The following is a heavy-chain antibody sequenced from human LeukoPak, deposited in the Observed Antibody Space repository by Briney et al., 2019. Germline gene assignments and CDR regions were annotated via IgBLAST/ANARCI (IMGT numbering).Heavy chain of an antibody. CDR3: ARGRVSSSTWYSTYYYYFYMDV. Sequence: PSETLSLTCTVSDDSLTMYYWTWIRQPPGKGLEWIGYVDHTGSTNFNPSLNGRVSISRDTSKNLFSLRLPSVTAADTAVYFCARGRVSSSTWYSTYYYYFYMDVWGKGTTVTVSS. D-gene: IGHD1-1*01. CDR1: DDSLTMYY. CDR2: VDHTGST. V-gene: IGHV4-59*01. J-gene: IGHJ6*03.